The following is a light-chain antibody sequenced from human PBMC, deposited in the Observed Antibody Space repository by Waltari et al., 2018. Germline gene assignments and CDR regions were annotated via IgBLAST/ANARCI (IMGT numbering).Light chain of an antibody. V-gene: IGLV2-23*01. CDR3: SSNAGRGIV. Sequence: QSPLTQPASVSGSPGRSITAPCPGASSAAGSYDLVCWYQQHPGKAPKLIIYEGNKRPSGVSNRFSGFKSGNTASLTISGLQAEDEAEYYCSSNAGRGIVFGGGTKLTVL. CDR2: EGN. CDR1: SSAAGSYDL. J-gene: IGLJ2*01.